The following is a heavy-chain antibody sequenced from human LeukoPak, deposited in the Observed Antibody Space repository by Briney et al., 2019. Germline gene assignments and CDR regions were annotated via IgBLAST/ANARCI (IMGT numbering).Heavy chain of an antibody. Sequence: GGSLRLSCVASGFTFSSYSMNWVRQAPVKGLEWVSSISSSSSFMYYADSVRGRITISRDNANNSLYLQMSSLRVEDSAVYYCARGLAAMANTIGDSWGQGTLVTVSS. CDR1: GFTFSSYS. CDR3: ARGLAAMANTIGDS. D-gene: IGHD6-19*01. V-gene: IGHV3-21*01. J-gene: IGHJ4*02. CDR2: ISSSSSFM.